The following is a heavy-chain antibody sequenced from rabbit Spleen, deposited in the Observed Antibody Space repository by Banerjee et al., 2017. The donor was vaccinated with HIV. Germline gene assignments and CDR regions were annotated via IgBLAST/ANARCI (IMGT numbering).Heavy chain of an antibody. CDR3: ARETSSGWGIVSYYFTL. D-gene: IGHD4-1*01. Sequence: QSLEESGGDLVKPGASLTLTCTASGFSFSSRYYMCWVHQAPGKGLEWIACIYSGSSGDTYYASWAKGRFTISKTSSTTVTLQMTSLTAADTATYFCARETSSGWGIVSYYFTLWGQGTLVTVS. J-gene: IGHJ4*01. CDR2: IYSGSSGDT. CDR1: GFSFSSRYY. V-gene: IGHV1S40*01.